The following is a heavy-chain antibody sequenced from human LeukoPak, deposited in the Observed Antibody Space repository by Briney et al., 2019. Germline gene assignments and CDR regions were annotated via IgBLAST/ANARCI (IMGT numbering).Heavy chain of an antibody. CDR1: GYTFTSYY. J-gene: IGHJ4*02. D-gene: IGHD2-2*01. Sequence: ASVEVSCKASGYTFTSYYMHWVRQAPGQGLEWMGIINPSGGSTSYAQKFQGRVTMTRDTSTSTVYMELSSLRSEDTAVYYCARALLRYCSSTSCYGFDYWGQGTLVTVSS. V-gene: IGHV1-46*01. CDR2: INPSGGST. CDR3: ARALLRYCSSTSCYGFDY.